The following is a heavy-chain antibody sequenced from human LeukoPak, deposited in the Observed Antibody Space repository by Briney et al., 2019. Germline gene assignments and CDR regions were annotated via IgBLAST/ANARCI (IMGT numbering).Heavy chain of an antibody. J-gene: IGHJ4*02. CDR3: TRDPRNLDY. CDR2: ISPSGTDI. V-gene: IGHV3-11*01. Sequence: GESLRLSCAVSGFTFSDTYMTWIRQAPGKGLESLSYISPSGTDISYADSVKGRFTIPRDNAKNSLYLQMNSLRVEDTAVYYCTRDPRNLDYWGQETLVTVSS. D-gene: IGHD1-14*01. CDR1: GFTFSDTY.